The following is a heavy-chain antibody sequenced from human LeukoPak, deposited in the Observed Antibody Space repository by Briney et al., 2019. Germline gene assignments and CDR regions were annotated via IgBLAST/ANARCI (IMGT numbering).Heavy chain of an antibody. J-gene: IGHJ4*02. CDR2: INHSGST. CDR1: GGSFSGYY. CDR3: RVNYDSSGYEDY. D-gene: IGHD3-22*01. Sequence: SETLSLTCAVYGGSFSGYYWSWIRQPPGEGLEWIGEINHSGSTNYNPSLKSRVTISVDTSKNQFSLKLSSVTAADTAVYYCRVNYDSSGYEDYWGQGTLVTVSS. V-gene: IGHV4-34*01.